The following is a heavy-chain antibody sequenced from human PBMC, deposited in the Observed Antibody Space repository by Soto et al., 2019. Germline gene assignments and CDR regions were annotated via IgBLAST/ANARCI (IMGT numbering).Heavy chain of an antibody. Sequence: PGESLKISCVASGFTFSSYGMSWVRQAPGKGLEWVAVISFEGSGKYYADSVKGRFTISRDNSRETLYLQMNSLRAEDTGVYYCAALAAALPAEWGQGTLVTVSS. D-gene: IGHD6-13*01. J-gene: IGHJ4*02. CDR3: AALAAALPAE. CDR2: ISFEGSGK. CDR1: GFTFSSYG. V-gene: IGHV3-30*03.